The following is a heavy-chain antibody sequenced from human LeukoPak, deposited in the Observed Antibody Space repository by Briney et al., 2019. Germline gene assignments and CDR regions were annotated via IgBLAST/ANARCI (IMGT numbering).Heavy chain of an antibody. V-gene: IGHV1-2*06. CDR1: GYTFTGYY. CDR3: ARDRLDEAYCGGDCLDAFDI. Sequence: ASVKVSCKASGYTFTGYYMHWVRQAPGQGLEWMGRINPNSGGTNYAQKFQGRVTMPRDTSISTAYMELSRLRSDDTAVYYCARDRLDEAYCGGDCLDAFDIWGQGTMVTVSS. CDR2: INPNSGGT. J-gene: IGHJ3*02. D-gene: IGHD2-21*02.